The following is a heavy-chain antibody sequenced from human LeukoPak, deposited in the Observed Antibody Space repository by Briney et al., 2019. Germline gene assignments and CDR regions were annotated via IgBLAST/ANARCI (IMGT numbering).Heavy chain of an antibody. CDR1: GFTFSSYG. CDR2: IRYDGSNK. D-gene: IGHD6-13*01. CDR3: AKVLDSLNSSWRYYFDY. V-gene: IGHV3-30*02. J-gene: IGHJ4*02. Sequence: GGSLRLSCAASGFTFSSYGMHWVRQAPGKGLEWVAFIRYDGSNKYYADSVKGRCTISRDNSKNTLYLQMNSLRAEDTAVYYCAKVLDSLNSSWRYYFDYWGQGTLVTVSS.